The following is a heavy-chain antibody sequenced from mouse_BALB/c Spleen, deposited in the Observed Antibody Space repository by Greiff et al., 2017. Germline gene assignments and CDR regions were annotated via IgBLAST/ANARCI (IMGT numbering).Heavy chain of an antibody. CDR2: ISSGGSYT. D-gene: IGHD2-4*01. Sequence: EVQVVESGGGLVKPGGSLKLSCAASGFTFSSYAMSWVRQSPEKRLEWVAEISSGGSYTYYPDTVTGRFTISRDNAKNTLYLEMSSLRSEDTAMYYCARSTMITTGFAYWGQGTLVTVSA. CDR3: ARSTMITTGFAY. CDR1: GFTFSSYA. V-gene: IGHV5-9-4*01. J-gene: IGHJ3*01.